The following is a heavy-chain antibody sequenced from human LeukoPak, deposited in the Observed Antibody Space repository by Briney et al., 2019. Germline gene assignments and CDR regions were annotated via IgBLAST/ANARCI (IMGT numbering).Heavy chain of an antibody. CDR1: GFTFSSYW. Sequence: GVLRLSCAASGFTFSSYWMHWVRQAPGKGLVWVSRINSDGSSTSYADSVKGRFTISRDNAKNTLYLQMNSLRAEDTAVYYCARRGGSYSPFGYWGQGTLVTVSS. V-gene: IGHV3-74*01. J-gene: IGHJ4*02. D-gene: IGHD1-26*01. CDR3: ARRGGSYSPFGY. CDR2: INSDGSST.